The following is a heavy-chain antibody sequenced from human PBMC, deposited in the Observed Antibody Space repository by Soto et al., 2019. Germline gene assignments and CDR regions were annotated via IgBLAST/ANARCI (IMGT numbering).Heavy chain of an antibody. Sequence: EVQLVESGGGLVQPGGSLRLSCAASGFTFSSYSINWVRQAPGKGLEWVSYITSGSSTISYADSVKGRFTVSRDNAKNSLYLQMNSLRDEDTEVYYCDRVGRGVYGMDVWGQGTLVTVSS. J-gene: IGHJ6*02. V-gene: IGHV3-48*02. D-gene: IGHD2-8*01. CDR2: ITSGSSTI. CDR1: GFTFSSYS. CDR3: DRVGRGVYGMDV.